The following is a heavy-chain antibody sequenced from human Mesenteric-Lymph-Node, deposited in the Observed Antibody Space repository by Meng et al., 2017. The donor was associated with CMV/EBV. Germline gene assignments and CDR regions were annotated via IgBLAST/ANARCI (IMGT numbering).Heavy chain of an antibody. Sequence: LGGYGMHWVRQAPGERLEWVAVIWYDGSNKYYADSVKGRFTISRDNSKNTLYLQMNSLRAEDTAVYYCARDWDPMVRGVIIWYYFDYWGQGTLVTVSS. V-gene: IGHV3-33*01. D-gene: IGHD3-10*01. J-gene: IGHJ4*02. CDR3: ARDWDPMVRGVIIWYYFDY. CDR1: LGGYG. CDR2: IWYDGSNK.